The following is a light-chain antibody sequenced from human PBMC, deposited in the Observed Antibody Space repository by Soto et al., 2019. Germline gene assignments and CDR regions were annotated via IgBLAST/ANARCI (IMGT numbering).Light chain of an antibody. CDR1: SSDIGTYNL. Sequence: QSVLTQPASVSGSPGQSITISCTGTSSDIGTYNLVSWYQHYPVKAPKLMIYEGIKRPSGVSNRFSGSKSGNTAFLTISGLQAEDEADYYCCSYAGSGTDNYVFGSGTKSPS. CDR3: CSYAGSGTDNYV. CDR2: EGI. V-gene: IGLV2-23*01. J-gene: IGLJ1*01.